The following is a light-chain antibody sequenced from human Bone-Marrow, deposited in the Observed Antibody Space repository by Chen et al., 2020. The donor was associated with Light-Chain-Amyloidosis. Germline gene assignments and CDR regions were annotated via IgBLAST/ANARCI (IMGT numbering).Light chain of an antibody. Sequence: SYELTQPPSVSASPGQTARITCSGDDLPTKYAYWYQQKPGQAPVLVIQRDTERPSGISERLSGSSSGTTATLTISGVQAEDEADYHCQSANSSGTYEVIFGGGTKLTVL. V-gene: IGLV3-25*03. CDR3: QSANSSGTYEVI. J-gene: IGLJ2*01. CDR1: DLPTKY. CDR2: RDT.